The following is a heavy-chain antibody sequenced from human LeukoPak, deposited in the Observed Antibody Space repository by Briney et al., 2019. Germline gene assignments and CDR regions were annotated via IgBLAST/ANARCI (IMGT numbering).Heavy chain of an antibody. CDR1: GFTFSSYG. D-gene: IGHD6-13*01. Sequence: GGSLRLSCAAPGFTFSSYGMHWVRQAPGKGLEWVAVIWYDGSNKYYADSVKGRFTISRDNSKNTLYLQMNSLRAEDTAVYYCARDEPAAAGSFDYWGQGTLVTVSS. CDR3: ARDEPAAAGSFDY. V-gene: IGHV3-33*01. CDR2: IWYDGSNK. J-gene: IGHJ4*02.